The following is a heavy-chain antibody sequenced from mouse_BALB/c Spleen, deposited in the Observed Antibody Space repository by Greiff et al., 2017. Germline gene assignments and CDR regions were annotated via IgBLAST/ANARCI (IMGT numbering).Heavy chain of an antibody. D-gene: IGHD2-4*01. V-gene: IGHV1-31*01. Sequence: EVQLQQSGPELVKPGASVKMSCKASGYSFTGYYMHWVKQSHVKSLEWIGRINPYNGATSYNQNFKDKASLTVDKSSSTAYMELHSLTSEDSAVYYCARDDYDGGVMDYWGQGTSVTVSS. CDR1: GYSFTGYY. CDR3: ARDDYDGGVMDY. CDR2: INPYNGAT. J-gene: IGHJ4*01.